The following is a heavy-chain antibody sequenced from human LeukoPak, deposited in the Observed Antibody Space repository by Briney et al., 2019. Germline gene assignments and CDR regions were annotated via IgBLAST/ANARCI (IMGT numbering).Heavy chain of an antibody. J-gene: IGHJ6*02. D-gene: IGHD3-10*01. V-gene: IGHV1-69*04. CDR1: GYTFTSYG. Sequence: SVKVSCKASGYTFTSYGISWVRQAPGQGLEWMGRIIPILGIANYAQKFQGRVTITADKSTSTAYMELSSLRSEDTAVYYCATVDYGSGSYYNAPSGFYGMDVWGQGTTVTVSS. CDR2: IIPILGIA. CDR3: ATVDYGSGSYYNAPSGFYGMDV.